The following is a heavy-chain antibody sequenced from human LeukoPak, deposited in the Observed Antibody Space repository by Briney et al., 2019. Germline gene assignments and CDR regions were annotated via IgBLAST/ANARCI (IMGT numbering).Heavy chain of an antibody. D-gene: IGHD3-16*01. Sequence: GGSLRPSCAASGFTVSNNYMSWVRQAPGKGLEWVSVIYSGDNTYYVESVKGRFTISRDNSKSTLFLQMNRLRAEDTAVYYCAGRRVLDASFDYWGQGTLVTVSS. J-gene: IGHJ4*02. V-gene: IGHV3-66*02. CDR2: IYSGDNT. CDR1: GFTVSNNY. CDR3: AGRRVLDASFDY.